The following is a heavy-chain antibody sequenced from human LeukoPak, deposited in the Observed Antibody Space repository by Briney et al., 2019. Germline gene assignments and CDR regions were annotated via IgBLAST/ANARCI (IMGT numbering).Heavy chain of an antibody. CDR1: GYTFTSYD. CDR2: MNPNSGNT. V-gene: IGHV1-8*01. D-gene: IGHD3-10*01. J-gene: IGHJ5*02. CDR3: ARGRGGVRGVIRSYWFDP. Sequence: ASVKVSCKASGYTFTSYDINWVRQATGQGLEWMGWMNPNSGNTGYAQEFQGRVTMTRNTSISTAYMELSSLRSEDTAVYYCARGRGGVRGVIRSYWFDPWGQGTLVTVSS.